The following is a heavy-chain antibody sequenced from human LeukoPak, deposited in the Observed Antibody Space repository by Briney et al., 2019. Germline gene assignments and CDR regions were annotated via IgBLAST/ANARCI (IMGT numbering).Heavy chain of an antibody. Sequence: SVTVSFTSSVCTFSIYAISWVRQAPGQGLEWMGGIIPIFGTANYAQKLQGRVTITADESTSTAYMELSSLRSEDTAVYYCARVRDGYNYYYYYYVDVWGKGTTVTVSS. CDR3: ARVRDGYNYYYYYYVDV. CDR2: IIPIFGTA. J-gene: IGHJ6*03. CDR1: VCTFSIYA. V-gene: IGHV1-69*01. D-gene: IGHD5-24*01.